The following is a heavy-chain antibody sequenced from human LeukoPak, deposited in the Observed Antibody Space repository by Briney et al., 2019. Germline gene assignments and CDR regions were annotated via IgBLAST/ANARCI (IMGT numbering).Heavy chain of an antibody. CDR1: GGSLSDYY. V-gene: IGHV4-34*01. D-gene: IGHD4-17*01. CDR3: ARVPPISATVTHVPFDY. J-gene: IGHJ4*02. CDR2: IYHSGST. Sequence: PSETLSLTCAFYGGSLSDYYWSWIRQPPGKGLEWIGEIYHSGSTDYNPSLKSRVTISVDTSKNQFSLKLSSVTAADTAVYYCARVPPISATVTHVPFDYWGQGTLVTVSS.